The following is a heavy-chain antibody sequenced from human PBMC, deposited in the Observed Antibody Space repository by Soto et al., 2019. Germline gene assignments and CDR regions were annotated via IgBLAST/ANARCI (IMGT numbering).Heavy chain of an antibody. V-gene: IGHV4-59*01. CDR3: ARDQGIASSGPFDY. CDR2: IYHSGNT. J-gene: IGHJ4*02. CDR1: GDSISNYY. D-gene: IGHD6-13*01. Sequence: QVQLQESGPGLVKPSETLSLTCTVSGDSISNYYWSWIRQAPGKGLEWIGFIYHSGNTNYHPSLKSRVTMSIDTSKSQFSLKLNSVTAADTAVYYCARDQGIASSGPFDYWGPGTLVTVSS.